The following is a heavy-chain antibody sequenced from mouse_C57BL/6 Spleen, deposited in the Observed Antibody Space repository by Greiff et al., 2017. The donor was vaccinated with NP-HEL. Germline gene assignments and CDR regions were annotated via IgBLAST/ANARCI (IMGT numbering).Heavy chain of an antibody. CDR2: IYPGSGST. J-gene: IGHJ2*01. D-gene: IGHD2-1*01. CDR1: GYTFTSYW. V-gene: IGHV1-55*01. CDR3: ARGGLYGKDFDY. Sequence: QVHVKQSGAELVKPGASVKMSCKASGYTFTSYWITWVKQRPGQGLEWIGDIYPGSGSTNYNEKFKSKATLTVDTSTSTAYMQLSSLTSEDSAVYYCARGGLYGKDFDYWGQGTTLTVSS.